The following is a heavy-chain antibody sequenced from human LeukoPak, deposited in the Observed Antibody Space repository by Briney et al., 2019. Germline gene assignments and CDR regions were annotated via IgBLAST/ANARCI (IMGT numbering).Heavy chain of an antibody. CDR1: GGSISSGDYY. CDR3: ARVTPSTPQDPPYSSGWAPGI. J-gene: IGHJ3*02. Sequence: SETLSLTCTVSGGSISSGDYYWSWIRQPPGKGLEWIGYIYYSGGTYYNPSLKSRVTISVDTSKNQFSLKLSSVTAADTAVYYCARVTPSTPQDPPYSSGWAPGIWGQGTMVTVSS. D-gene: IGHD6-19*01. CDR2: IYYSGGT. V-gene: IGHV4-30-4*01.